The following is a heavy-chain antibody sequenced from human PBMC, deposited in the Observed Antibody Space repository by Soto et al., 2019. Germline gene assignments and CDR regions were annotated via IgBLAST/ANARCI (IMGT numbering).Heavy chain of an antibody. CDR2: INPNSGGT. Sequence: QVPLVQSGAEVKKPGASVKVSCKASGYTFTGYYMHWVRQAPGQGLEWMGWINPNSGGTNYAQKFQGRVTMTRDTSISTAYMELSRLRSDDTAVYYCAREVGSAAAVSWFDPWGQGTLVTVSS. CDR1: GYTFTGYY. D-gene: IGHD6-13*01. J-gene: IGHJ5*02. CDR3: AREVGSAAAVSWFDP. V-gene: IGHV1-2*02.